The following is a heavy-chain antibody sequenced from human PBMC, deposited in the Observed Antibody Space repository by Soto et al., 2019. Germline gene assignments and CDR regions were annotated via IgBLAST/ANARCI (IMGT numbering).Heavy chain of an antibody. CDR2: ISGRTTNT. CDR1: GVTLTNSA. Sequence: GGSLRLSCAASGVTLTNSALSWFRQTPGKGLEWVSTISGRTTNTWYADSVKGRFTISRDNSKNTLYLQMNSLRAEDTAVYYCARDRDIVVVPAAMPWFDPWGQGTLVTVSS. V-gene: IGHV3-23*01. J-gene: IGHJ5*02. D-gene: IGHD2-2*01. CDR3: ARDRDIVVVPAAMPWFDP.